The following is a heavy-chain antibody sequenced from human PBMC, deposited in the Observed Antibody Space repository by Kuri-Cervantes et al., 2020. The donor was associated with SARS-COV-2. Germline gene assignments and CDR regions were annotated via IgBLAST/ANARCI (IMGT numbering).Heavy chain of an antibody. D-gene: IGHD6-6*01. Sequence: GESLKISCAASGFTFSSYSMNWVRQAPGKGLEWVAFIRYDGSNKYYADSVKGRFTISRDNSKNTLYLQMNSLRAEDTAVYYCARVPIAAPDYWGQGTLVTVSS. CDR1: GFTFSSYS. V-gene: IGHV3-30*02. CDR2: IRYDGSNK. J-gene: IGHJ4*02. CDR3: ARVPIAAPDY.